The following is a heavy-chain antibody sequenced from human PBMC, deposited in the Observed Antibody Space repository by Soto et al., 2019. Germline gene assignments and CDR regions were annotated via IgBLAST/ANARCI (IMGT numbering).Heavy chain of an antibody. J-gene: IGHJ3*02. CDR2: INHSGST. Sequence: PSDTLSLTCAVYGGSFSVYYWCWIGQRPGKGLEWIGEINHSGSTNYNPSLKSRVTISVDTSKNQFSLKLGSVTAADTAVYYCAGGITMVRGVIIQPHAFDIWGQGTMVT. CDR1: GGSFSVYY. CDR3: AGGITMVRGVIIQPHAFDI. D-gene: IGHD3-10*01. V-gene: IGHV4-34*01.